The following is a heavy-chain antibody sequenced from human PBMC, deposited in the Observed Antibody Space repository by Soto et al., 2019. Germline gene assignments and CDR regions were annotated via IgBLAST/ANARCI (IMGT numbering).Heavy chain of an antibody. V-gene: IGHV4-59*01. Sequence: PSETLSLTCTVSGGSISSYYWSWIRQPPGKGLEWIGYIYYSGSTNYNPSLKSRVTISVDTSKNQFSLKLSSVTAADTAVYYCTRARAVSGDLHNSLDPWGQGTLVTVSS. CDR3: TRARAVSGDLHNSLDP. CDR2: IYYSGST. CDR1: GGSISSYY. D-gene: IGHD2-21*01. J-gene: IGHJ5*02.